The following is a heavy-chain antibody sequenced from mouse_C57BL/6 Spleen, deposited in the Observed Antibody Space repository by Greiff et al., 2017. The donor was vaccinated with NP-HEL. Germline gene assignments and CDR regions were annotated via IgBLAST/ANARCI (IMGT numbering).Heavy chain of an antibody. CDR1: GFTFSDYG. V-gene: IGHV5-17*01. CDR3: ARDYEKAMDY. Sequence: EVHLVESGGGLVKPGGSLKLSCAASGFTFSDYGMHWVRQAPEKGLEWVAYISSGSSTIYYADTVKGRFTISRDNAKNTLFLQMTSLRSEDTAMDYCARDYEKAMDYWGQGTSVTVSS. J-gene: IGHJ4*01. D-gene: IGHD2-4*01. CDR2: ISSGSSTI.